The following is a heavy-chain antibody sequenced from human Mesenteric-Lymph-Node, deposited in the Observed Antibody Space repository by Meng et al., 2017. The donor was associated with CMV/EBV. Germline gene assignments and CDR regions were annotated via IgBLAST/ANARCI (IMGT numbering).Heavy chain of an antibody. D-gene: IGHD6-19*01. CDR2: ISNTGSTI. Sequence: GESLKISCAASGFTFSDYSMSWIRQAPGKGLEWVSYISNTGSTIFYADSVKGRFTISRDNAKNSLYLQMNSLRAEDTAVYYCARVAGDPLYYYYGMDVWGQGTTVTVSS. V-gene: IGHV3-11*04. CDR3: ARVAGDPLYYYYGMDV. J-gene: IGHJ6*02. CDR1: GFTFSDYS.